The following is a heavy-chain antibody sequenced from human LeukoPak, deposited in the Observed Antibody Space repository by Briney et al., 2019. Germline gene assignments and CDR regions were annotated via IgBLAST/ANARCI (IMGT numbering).Heavy chain of an antibody. J-gene: IGHJ3*02. D-gene: IGHD1-26*01. Sequence: GGSLSLSRAASGFTFRSYAMHWLRQAPAKGLAGVAGISYDGSNKYYEDSVKGPFTISSENSKNTLYLQMNSLRAEDTAVYYCARGGGLGVVGRTDKTFDIWGQGTMVTVSS. CDR1: GFTFRSYA. CDR3: ARGGGLGVVGRTDKTFDI. V-gene: IGHV3-30-3*01. CDR2: ISYDGSNK.